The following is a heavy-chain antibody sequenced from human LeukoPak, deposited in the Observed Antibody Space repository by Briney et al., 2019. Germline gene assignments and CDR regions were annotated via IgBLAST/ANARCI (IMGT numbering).Heavy chain of an antibody. V-gene: IGHV3-7*01. J-gene: IGHJ4*02. CDR3: ARVGGSSLYY. D-gene: IGHD2-15*01. CDR2: IKQDGSEK. Sequence: GGSLRLSCAASGITFSSYWMSWVRQAPGKGLEWVANIKQDGSEKYYVDSVKGRFTISRDNAKNSLYLQMNSLRAEDTAVYYCARVGGSSLYYWGQGTLVTVSS. CDR1: GITFSSYW.